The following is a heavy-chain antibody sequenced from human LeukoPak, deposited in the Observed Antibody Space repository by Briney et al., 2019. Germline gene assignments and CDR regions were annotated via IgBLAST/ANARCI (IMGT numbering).Heavy chain of an antibody. V-gene: IGHV1-18*04. D-gene: IGHD7-27*01. CDR2: ISAYNGNT. CDR1: GYTFTSYG. Sequence: ASVKVSCKASGYTFTSYGISWVRQAPGQGLEWMGWISAYNGNTNYAQKLQGRVTMTTDTSTSTAYMELRSLRSDDTAVYYYARTGLGIWYWYFDLWGRGTLVTVSS. CDR3: ARTGLGIWYWYFDL. J-gene: IGHJ2*01.